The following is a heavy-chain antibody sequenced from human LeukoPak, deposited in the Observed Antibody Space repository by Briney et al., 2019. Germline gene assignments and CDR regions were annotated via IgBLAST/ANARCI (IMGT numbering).Heavy chain of an antibody. CDR2: IYTSGST. V-gene: IGHV4-61*02. CDR3: ARGGPYYDSSGYIDY. J-gene: IGHJ4*02. Sequence: TSETLSLTCTVSGGSISSGSYYWSWIRQPAGKGLEWIGRIYTSGSTNYNPSLKGRVTISVDTSKNQFSLKLSSVTAADTAVYYCARGGPYYDSSGYIDYWGQGTLVTVSS. CDR1: GGSISSGSYY. D-gene: IGHD3-22*01.